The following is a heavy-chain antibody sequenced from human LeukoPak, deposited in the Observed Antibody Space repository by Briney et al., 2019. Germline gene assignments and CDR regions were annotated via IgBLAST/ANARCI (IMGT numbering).Heavy chain of an antibody. CDR1: GGTFSSYA. Sequence: ASVKVSCKASGGTFSSYAISWVRQAPGQGLEWMGGIIPIFGTANYAQKLQGRVTMTTDTSTSTAYMELRSLRSDDTAVYYCARDTPPADFWSGYYTSYYYYMDVWGKGTTVTVSS. CDR2: IIPIFGTA. CDR3: ARDTPPADFWSGYYTSYYYYMDV. D-gene: IGHD3-3*01. V-gene: IGHV1-69*05. J-gene: IGHJ6*03.